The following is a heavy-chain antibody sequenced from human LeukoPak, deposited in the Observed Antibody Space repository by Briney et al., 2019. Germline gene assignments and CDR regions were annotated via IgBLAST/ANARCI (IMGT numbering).Heavy chain of an antibody. CDR2: INWNGGST. CDR1: GFTFSSYG. J-gene: IGHJ4*02. Sequence: PGGSLRLSCAASGFTFSSYGMHWVRQAPGKGLEWVSGINWNGGSTGYADSVKGRFTISRDNAKNSLYLQMNSLRAEDTALYHCARGVATAQGYFDYWGQGTLVTVSS. V-gene: IGHV3-20*01. D-gene: IGHD5-12*01. CDR3: ARGVATAQGYFDY.